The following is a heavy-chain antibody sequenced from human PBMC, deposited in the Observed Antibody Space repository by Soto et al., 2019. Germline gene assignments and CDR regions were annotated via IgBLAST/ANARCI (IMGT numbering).Heavy chain of an antibody. CDR3: TRDGYSSSWYVDY. V-gene: IGHV1-46*03. J-gene: IGHJ4*01. D-gene: IGHD6-13*01. CDR1: GYIFTSYY. CDR2: INPFDGSR. Sequence: ASVKVSCKASGYIFTSYYIHWVRQAPGQGLEWMGWINPFDGSRMFAQSFQGRVTMTRDTSTSTVYMELSSLRSEDTAVYYCTRDGYSSSWYVDYWGQ.